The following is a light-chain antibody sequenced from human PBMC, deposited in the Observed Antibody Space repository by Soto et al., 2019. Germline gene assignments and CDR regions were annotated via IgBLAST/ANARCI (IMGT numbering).Light chain of an antibody. V-gene: IGKV3-15*01. CDR1: QGVSSN. CDR3: QQYNNSPT. Sequence: EIVMTQSPATLSVSPGERATLSCRASQGVSSNLAWYQQKPGQAPRLLIYGASTRDTGIPARFSGSGSGTEFTLTISSLHSEDFAVYYCQQYNNSPTFGQGTKVEIK. CDR2: GAS. J-gene: IGKJ1*01.